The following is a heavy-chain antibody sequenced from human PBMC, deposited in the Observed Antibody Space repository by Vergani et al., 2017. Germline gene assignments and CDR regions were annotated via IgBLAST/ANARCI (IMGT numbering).Heavy chain of an antibody. V-gene: IGHV4-59*01. D-gene: IGHD5-12*01. Sequence: QVQLQESGPGLVKPSETLSLTCTVSGGSISSYYWSWIRQPPGKGLEWIGYIYYSGSTNYNPSLKSRVTISVDTSKNQFSLKLSSVTAADTALYYCARRSQSRYETYYYYGMDVWGQGTTVTVSS. CDR2: IYYSGST. CDR3: ARRSQSRYETYYYYGMDV. CDR1: GGSISSYY. J-gene: IGHJ6*02.